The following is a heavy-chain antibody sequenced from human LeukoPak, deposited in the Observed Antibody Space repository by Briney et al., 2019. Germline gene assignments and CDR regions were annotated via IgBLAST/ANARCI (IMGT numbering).Heavy chain of an antibody. V-gene: IGHV4-39*01. CDR2: IYYTGGT. D-gene: IGHD4-11*01. CDR1: GGSITSSSYY. J-gene: IGHJ4*02. Sequence: SETLSLTCSVSGGSITSSSYYWGWIRQPPGKGLEWIRSIYYTGGTNYSPSLKSRVTMSVDTFKNQFSLKLSSLTAADTAVYYCARHGGTRVTLVEVYYFDYWGQGTLVTVSS. CDR3: ARHGGTRVTLVEVYYFDY.